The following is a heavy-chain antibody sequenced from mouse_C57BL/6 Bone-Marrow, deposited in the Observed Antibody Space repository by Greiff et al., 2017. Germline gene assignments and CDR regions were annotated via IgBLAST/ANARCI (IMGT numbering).Heavy chain of an antibody. CDR1: GYNFTDYY. CDR3: TPNCDEAVLFAY. V-gene: IGHV14-4*01. CDR2: IDPENGGT. J-gene: IGHJ3*01. Sequence: EVQLQQSGAELVRPGASVKLSCTASGYNFTDYYMHWVKQRPEQGLEWIGWIDPENGGTEYNAKFQGKATLTVDTSSNTAYMQLSSLTSEDSAVSYCTPNCDEAVLFAYWGQGTLVTVSA. D-gene: IGHD1-1*01.